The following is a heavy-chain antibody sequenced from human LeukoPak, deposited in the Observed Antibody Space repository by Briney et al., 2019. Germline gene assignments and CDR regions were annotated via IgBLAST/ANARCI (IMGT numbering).Heavy chain of an antibody. Sequence: GGSLRLSCAASGFTFSSYAMSWVRQAPGKGLEWVSAISGSGGSTYYADSVKGRFTISRDNSKNTLYLQMNSLRAEDTAVYYCAKDRTGMTTVTTGDFDYWGQGTLVTVSS. CDR2: ISGSGGST. D-gene: IGHD4-17*01. CDR3: AKDRTGMTTVTTGDFDY. CDR1: GFTFSSYA. V-gene: IGHV3-23*01. J-gene: IGHJ4*02.